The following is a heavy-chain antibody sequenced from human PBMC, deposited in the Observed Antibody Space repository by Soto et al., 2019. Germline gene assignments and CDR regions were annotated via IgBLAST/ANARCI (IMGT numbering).Heavy chain of an antibody. CDR1: GYTFSNYG. CDR2: ISLYSDGT. J-gene: IGHJ5*02. Sequence: ASVKVSCKTSGYTFSNYGITWVRQAPGQPLEWLGWISLYSDGTNYAQKFQGRVSMTTDTSTTTAYMELRSLRTDDTAVYYCARVVPGAEAWFGPWGQGTLVTVSS. D-gene: IGHD2-2*01. V-gene: IGHV1-18*01. CDR3: ARVVPGAEAWFGP.